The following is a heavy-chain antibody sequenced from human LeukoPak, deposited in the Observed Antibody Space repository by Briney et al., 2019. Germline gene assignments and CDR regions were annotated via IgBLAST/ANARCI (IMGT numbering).Heavy chain of an antibody. J-gene: IGHJ6*02. Sequence: GRSLRLSCAASGFTFSSYAMHWVRQAPGKGLEWVAVISYDGSNKYYADSVKGRFTISRDNSKNTPYLQMNSLRAEDTAVYYCARDGGSYRGYYYYGMDVWGQGTTVTVSS. CDR3: ARDGGSYRGYYYYGMDV. V-gene: IGHV3-30*04. CDR2: ISYDGSNK. CDR1: GFTFSSYA. D-gene: IGHD1-26*01.